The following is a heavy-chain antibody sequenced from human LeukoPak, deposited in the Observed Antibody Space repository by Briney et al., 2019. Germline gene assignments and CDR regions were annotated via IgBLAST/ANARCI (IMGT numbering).Heavy chain of an antibody. Sequence: GGSLRLSCAASGFTFDDYGMSWVRQAPGKGLEWVSGINWNGGSTGYADSVKGRFTISRDNAKNSLYLQMNSLRAEDTAVYYCAGMQYSTSWAAFDYWGQGTLVTVSS. J-gene: IGHJ4*02. D-gene: IGHD5-18*01. CDR3: AGMQYSTSWAAFDY. V-gene: IGHV3-20*04. CDR1: GFTFDDYG. CDR2: INWNGGST.